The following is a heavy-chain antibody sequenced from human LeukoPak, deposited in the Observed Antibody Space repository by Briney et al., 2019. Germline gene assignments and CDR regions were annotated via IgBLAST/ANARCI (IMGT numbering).Heavy chain of an antibody. D-gene: IGHD3-9*01. Sequence: GGSLRLSCAASGFTFSSYAMSWVRQAPGKGLEWVSAISGSGGSTYYADSVKGRFTISRDNSKNTLYLQMNSLRAEDTAVYYCAKDQDYDILTGYRDAFDIWGQGTMATVSS. V-gene: IGHV3-23*01. CDR3: AKDQDYDILTGYRDAFDI. CDR2: ISGSGGST. J-gene: IGHJ3*02. CDR1: GFTFSSYA.